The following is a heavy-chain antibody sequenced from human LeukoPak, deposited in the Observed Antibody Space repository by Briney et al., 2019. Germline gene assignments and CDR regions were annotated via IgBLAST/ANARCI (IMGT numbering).Heavy chain of an antibody. CDR1: GFTFSSYS. V-gene: IGHV3-21*01. CDR3: ARGTYYDFWSGNYSRIKNDAFDI. Sequence: PGGSLRLSCAASGFTFSSYSMNWVRQAPGKGLEWVSSISSSSSYIYYADSVKGRFTISRDNAKNSLYLQMNSLRAEDTAVYYCARGTYYDFWSGNYSRIKNDAFDIWGQGTMVTVSS. D-gene: IGHD3-3*01. CDR2: ISSSSSYI. J-gene: IGHJ3*02.